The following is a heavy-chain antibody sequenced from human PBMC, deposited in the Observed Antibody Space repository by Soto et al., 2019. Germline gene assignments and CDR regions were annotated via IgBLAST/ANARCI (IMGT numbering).Heavy chain of an antibody. V-gene: IGHV3-30*18. CDR1: GFTFRNFG. J-gene: IGHJ4*02. Sequence: GGSLRLSCAASGFTFRNFGMHWVRQAPGKGLEWVAVISYDGTNKYYADSVKGRFTISRDNSKSTLYLQINSLRAEDTAVYYCAKAVPPFVVVTASDYWGQGTLVTVSS. CDR2: ISYDGTNK. CDR3: AKAVPPFVVVTASDY. D-gene: IGHD2-21*02.